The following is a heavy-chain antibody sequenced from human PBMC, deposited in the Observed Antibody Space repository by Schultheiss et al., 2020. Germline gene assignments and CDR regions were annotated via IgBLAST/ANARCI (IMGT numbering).Heavy chain of an antibody. J-gene: IGHJ4*02. CDR2: IDHSGST. CDR3: ALWDGRSDF. Sequence: SETLSLTCTVSGGSTSSYHWTWIRQPPGKGLEWIGQIDHSGSTTYDPSLRSRVTMSTDTSKNQFSLKLNSMTAADTGIYYCALWDGRSDFWGQGTLVTVS. D-gene: IGHD1-26*01. V-gene: IGHV4-34*01. CDR1: GGSTSSYH.